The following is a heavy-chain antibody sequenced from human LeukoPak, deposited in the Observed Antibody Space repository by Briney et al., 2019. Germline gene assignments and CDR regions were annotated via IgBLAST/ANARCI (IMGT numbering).Heavy chain of an antibody. CDR1: GFTFGDYA. V-gene: IGHV3-49*04. CDR3: TRDDIGAAKTYYDFWSGPYGMDV. Sequence: PGGSLRLSCTASGFTFGDYAMCWVRQAPGKGLEWVGFIRSKAYGGTTEYAASVKGRFTISRDDSKSIAYLQMNSLKTEDTAVYYCTRDDIGAAKTYYDFWSGPYGMDVWGQGTTVTVSS. CDR2: IRSKAYGGTT. D-gene: IGHD3-3*01. J-gene: IGHJ6*02.